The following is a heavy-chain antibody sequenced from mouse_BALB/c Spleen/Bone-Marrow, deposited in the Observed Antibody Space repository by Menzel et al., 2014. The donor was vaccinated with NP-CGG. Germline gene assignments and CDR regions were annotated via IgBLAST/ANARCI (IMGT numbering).Heavy chain of an antibody. CDR1: GFTFSSFG. CDR2: ISSGSRTV. CDR3: TRSRGNWDDFDY. D-gene: IGHD3-3*01. V-gene: IGHV5-17*02. Sequence: EVKVVESGGGLVQPGGSRKLSCAASGFTFSSFGMHWVRQAPEKGLEWVAYISSGSRTVFYADTVKGRFTISRDNPKNTLFLQMTSLRSEGTAMYYCTRSRGNWDDFDYWGQGTTLTVSS. J-gene: IGHJ2*01.